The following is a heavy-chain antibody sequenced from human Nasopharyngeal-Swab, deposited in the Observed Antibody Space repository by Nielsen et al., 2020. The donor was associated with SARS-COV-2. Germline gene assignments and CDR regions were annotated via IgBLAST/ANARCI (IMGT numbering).Heavy chain of an antibody. J-gene: IGHJ6*02. V-gene: IGHV4-61*06. D-gene: IGHD5-24*01. Sequence: RQAPGKGLEWIGYIYYSGSTNYNPSLKSRVTISVDKSKNQFSLKLTSVTAADTAVYYCARGGWQLSSLPMDVWGQGTTVTVSS. CDR3: ARGGWQLSSLPMDV. CDR2: IYYSGST.